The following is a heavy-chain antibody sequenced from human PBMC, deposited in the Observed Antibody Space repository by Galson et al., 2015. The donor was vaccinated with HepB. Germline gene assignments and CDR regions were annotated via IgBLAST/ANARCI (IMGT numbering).Heavy chain of an antibody. V-gene: IGHV1-18*01. D-gene: IGHD3-10*01. CDR1: GYTFTSYG. CDR2: ISAYNGNT. J-gene: IGHJ4*02. Sequence: SVKVSCKASGYTFTSYGISWVRQAPGQGLEWMGWISAYNGNTNYAQKLQGRVTVTTDTSTSTAYMELRSLRSDDTAVYYCATVLLWFRELSSFDYWGQGTLVTVSS. CDR3: ATVLLWFRELSSFDY.